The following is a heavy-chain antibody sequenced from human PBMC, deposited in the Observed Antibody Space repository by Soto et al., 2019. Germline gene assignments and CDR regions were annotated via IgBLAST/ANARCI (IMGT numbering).Heavy chain of an antibody. J-gene: IGHJ4*02. CDR2: ISSKPNSFAT. D-gene: IGHD3-10*01. Sequence: EVQLVESGGGLVQPGGSLKLSCVASGFTSSDSAMHWVRQASGRGREWVVRISSKPNSFATAYAASVKGRFTISRDDSENTPYLQMNSLKTEDTAVYYCTRHRGDCWGQGTLGTVSS. CDR1: GFTSSDSA. CDR3: TRHRGDC. V-gene: IGHV3-73*01.